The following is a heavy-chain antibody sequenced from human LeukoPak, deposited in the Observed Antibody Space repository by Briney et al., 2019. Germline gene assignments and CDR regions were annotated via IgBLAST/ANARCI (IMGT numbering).Heavy chain of an antibody. CDR3: ARARVVPAAIRGTYYYYGMDV. Sequence: SETLSLTCTVSGGSISSYYWSWIRQPPGKGLEWIGYIYYSRSTNYNPSLKSRVTISVDTSKNQFSLKLSSVTAADTAVYYCARARVVPAAIRGTYYYYGMDVWGQGTTVTVSS. CDR1: GGSISSYY. V-gene: IGHV4-59*12. D-gene: IGHD2-2*02. CDR2: IYYSRST. J-gene: IGHJ6*02.